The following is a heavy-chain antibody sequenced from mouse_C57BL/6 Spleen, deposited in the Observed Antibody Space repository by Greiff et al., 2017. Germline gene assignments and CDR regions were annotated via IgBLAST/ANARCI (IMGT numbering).Heavy chain of an antibody. CDR1: GYTFTGYG. CDR3: SRGLYYGSSSPWFAD. J-gene: IGHJ3*01. V-gene: IGHV1-9*01. Sequence: VQLQQSGAELMKPGASVKLSCKATGYTFTGYGIEWVKQRPGHGLEWVGEILPGSGSTNYNEKFKGKTTFTADTSSNTAYMQLTSLTTEDSAISYCSRGLYYGSSSPWFADWGQGTLGTVSA. D-gene: IGHD1-1*01. CDR2: ILPGSGST.